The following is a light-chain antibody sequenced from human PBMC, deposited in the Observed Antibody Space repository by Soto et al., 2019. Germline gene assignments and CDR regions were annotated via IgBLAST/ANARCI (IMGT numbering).Light chain of an antibody. CDR2: GAS. CDR1: QSVSSSY. J-gene: IGKJ1*01. Sequence: EIVLTQSPGTLSLSPWERATLSCRASQSVSSSYLAWYQQKPGQAPRLLIYGASSRATVIPDRFSGSGSGTDFTLTISRLEPEDFAVYYCQQYGSSPSWTFGQGTRWIS. V-gene: IGKV3-20*01. CDR3: QQYGSSPSWT.